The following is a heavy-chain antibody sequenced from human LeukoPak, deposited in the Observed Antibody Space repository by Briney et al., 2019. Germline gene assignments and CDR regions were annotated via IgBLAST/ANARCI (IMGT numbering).Heavy chain of an antibody. J-gene: IGHJ4*02. CDR1: GYTFTGYY. CDR3: AREGESGYDYEMNY. V-gene: IGHV1-2*06. D-gene: IGHD5-12*01. Sequence: GASVEVSCKASGYTFTGYYMHWVRQAPGQGLEWMGRINPNSGGTNYAQKFQGRVTMTRDTSISTAYMELSRLRSDDTAVYYCAREGESGYDYEMNYWGQGTLVTVSS. CDR2: INPNSGGT.